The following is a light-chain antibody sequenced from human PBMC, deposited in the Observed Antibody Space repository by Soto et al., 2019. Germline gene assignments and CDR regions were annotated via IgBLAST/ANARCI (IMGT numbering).Light chain of an antibody. CDR2: EAS. V-gene: IGKV1-27*01. CDR1: QDISGH. Sequence: DIQVTQSPSSLSASVGDRVTITCRASQDISGHLAWYQQKPGKVPKLLIYEASTLQSGVPSRFSASGSGTDFTLTISSRQPEDVATYYCQKYNGTPRTFGQGTKVEL. J-gene: IGKJ1*01. CDR3: QKYNGTPRT.